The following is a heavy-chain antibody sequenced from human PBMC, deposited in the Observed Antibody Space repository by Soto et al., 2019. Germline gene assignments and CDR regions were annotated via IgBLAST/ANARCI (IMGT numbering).Heavy chain of an antibody. V-gene: IGHV3-48*01. D-gene: IGHD5-18*01. CDR1: GFTFSSYS. Sequence: EVQLVESGGGLVQPGGSLRLSCAASGFTFSSYSMNWVRQAPGKGLEWVSYISSSSSTIYYADSVMGRFTISRDNAKNSLYLQMNSLRAEDTAVYYCARGTQLWLPGDFPPRYYYYYMDVWGKGTTVTVSS. CDR3: ARGTQLWLPGDFPPRYYYYYMDV. J-gene: IGHJ6*03. CDR2: ISSSSSTI.